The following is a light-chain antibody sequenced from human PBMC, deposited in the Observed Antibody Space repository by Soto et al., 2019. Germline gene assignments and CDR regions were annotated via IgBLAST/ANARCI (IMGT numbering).Light chain of an antibody. CDR3: QQSGTSTRFT. J-gene: IGKJ3*01. CDR2: GTS. CDR1: QSVSSSS. V-gene: IGKV3-20*01. Sequence: DIVLTQSPVSLSLSPGEGATLSCRASQSVSSSSLAWYQQKPGQAPRLLIYGTSSRATGIPDRFSGSGSATDFTRTISRLEPEDFAVYYCQQSGTSTRFTFGPGTKVDIK.